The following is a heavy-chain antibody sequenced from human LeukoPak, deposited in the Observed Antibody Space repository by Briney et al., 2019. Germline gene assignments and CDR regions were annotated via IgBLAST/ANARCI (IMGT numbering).Heavy chain of an antibody. CDR3: ARGPGFWSGYYWGNYFDY. V-gene: IGHV4-39*07. D-gene: IGHD3-3*01. J-gene: IGHJ4*02. CDR2: IYYSGST. CDR1: GGSISSSSYY. Sequence: SETLSLTCTVSGGSISSSSYYWGWIRQPPGKGLEWIGSIYYSGSTYYNPSLKSRVTISVDTSKNQFSLKLSSVTAADTAVYYCARGPGFWSGYYWGNYFDYWGQGTLVTVSS.